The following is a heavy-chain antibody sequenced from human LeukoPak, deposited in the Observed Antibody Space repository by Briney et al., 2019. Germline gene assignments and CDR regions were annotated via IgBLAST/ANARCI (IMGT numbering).Heavy chain of an antibody. J-gene: IGHJ6*04. Sequence: SETLSLTCAVYGGSFSGYYWTWVRHPPGRGREWVGYIYHSGSTYYNPSLKSRVTISVDRSKNQFSLKLSSVTAADTAVYYCARESAGVVGVWGKGTTVTVSS. D-gene: IGHD1-26*01. CDR3: ARESAGVVGV. V-gene: IGHV4-34*01. CDR2: IYHSGST. CDR1: GGSFSGYY.